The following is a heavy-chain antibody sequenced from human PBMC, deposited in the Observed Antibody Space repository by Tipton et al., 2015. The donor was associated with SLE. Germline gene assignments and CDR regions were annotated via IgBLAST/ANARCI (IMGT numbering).Heavy chain of an antibody. V-gene: IGHV3-11*06. CDR2: ISSSSSYT. J-gene: IGHJ3*02. CDR3: ARDTTTWDAFDI. Sequence: LSLTCTVSGGSISSHYWSWIRQAPGKGLEWVSYISSSSSYTNYADSVKGRFTISRDNAKNSLYLQMNSLRAEDTAVYYCARDTTTWDAFDIWGQGTMVTVSS. D-gene: IGHD1-1*01. CDR1: GGSISSHY.